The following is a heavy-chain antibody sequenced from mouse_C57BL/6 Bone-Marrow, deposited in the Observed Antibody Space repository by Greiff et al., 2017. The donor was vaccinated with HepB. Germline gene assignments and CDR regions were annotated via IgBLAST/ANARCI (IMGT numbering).Heavy chain of an antibody. Sequence: DVMLVESGGGLVKPGGSLKLSCAASGFTFSSYAMSWVRQTPEKRLEWVATISDGGSYTYYPDNVKGRFTISRDNAKNNLYLQMSHLKSEDTAMYDCARAYYYGSRTFAYWGQGTLVTVSA. V-gene: IGHV5-4*03. J-gene: IGHJ3*01. CDR1: GFTFSSYA. D-gene: IGHD1-1*01. CDR3: ARAYYYGSRTFAY. CDR2: ISDGGSYT.